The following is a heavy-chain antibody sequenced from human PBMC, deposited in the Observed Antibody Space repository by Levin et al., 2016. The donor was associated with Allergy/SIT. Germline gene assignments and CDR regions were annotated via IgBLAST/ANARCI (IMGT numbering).Heavy chain of an antibody. CDR1: GGSISSYY. CDR3: ASLRVSTTVTTPGYNWFDP. CDR2: IYYSGST. Sequence: SETLSLTCTVSGGSISSYYWSWIRQPPGKGLEWIGYIYYSGSTNYNPSLKSRVTISVDTSKNQFSLKLSSVTAADTAVYYCASLRVSTTVTTPGYNWFDPWGQGTLVTVSS. D-gene: IGHD4-17*01. V-gene: IGHV4-59*08. J-gene: IGHJ5*02.